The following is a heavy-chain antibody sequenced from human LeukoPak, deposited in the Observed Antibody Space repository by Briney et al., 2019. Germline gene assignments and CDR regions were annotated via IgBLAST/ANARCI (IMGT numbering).Heavy chain of an antibody. CDR3: AKRVTVTTKYFDS. CDR2: SGTGGET. J-gene: IGHJ4*02. Sequence: PGGSLRLSCAASGFISSAYAMSCVRPPPGRGRGWVSDSGTGGETHHADSVRGRSTTSRSNFKHKLYLQMNSLRAEDTAVYYCAKRVTVTTKYFDSWGQGTLVTVSS. V-gene: IGHV3-23*01. D-gene: IGHD4-17*01. CDR1: GFISSAYA.